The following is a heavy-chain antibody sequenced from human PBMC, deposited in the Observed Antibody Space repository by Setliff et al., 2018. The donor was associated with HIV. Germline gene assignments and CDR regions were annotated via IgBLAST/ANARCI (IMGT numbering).Heavy chain of an antibody. D-gene: IGHD1-26*01. CDR1: GLTVSGNY. CDR2: VFRDDNT. J-gene: IGHJ4*02. CDR3: ARDDPAGGIDY. Sequence: PGGSLRLSCTASGLTVSGNYMGWVRQAPGEGLEWVSLVFRDDNTYNADSVKGRFTISRDNAKNSLYLQMNSLRAEDTAIYYCARDDPAGGIDYWGQGTLVTVSS. V-gene: IGHV3-66*01.